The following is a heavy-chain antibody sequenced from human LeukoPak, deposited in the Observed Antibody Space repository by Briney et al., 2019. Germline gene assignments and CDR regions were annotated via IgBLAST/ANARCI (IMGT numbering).Heavy chain of an antibody. J-gene: IGHJ4*02. Sequence: ASVKVSCKASGYTFTGYYMHWVRQAPGQGLEWMGWINPNSGGTNYAQKFQGRVTMTRDTSISTAYMELSRLRSDDTAVYYCARSKWFGELFGYFDYWGQGTLVTVSS. V-gene: IGHV1-2*02. D-gene: IGHD3-10*01. CDR3: ARSKWFGELFGYFDY. CDR2: INPNSGGT. CDR1: GYTFTGYY.